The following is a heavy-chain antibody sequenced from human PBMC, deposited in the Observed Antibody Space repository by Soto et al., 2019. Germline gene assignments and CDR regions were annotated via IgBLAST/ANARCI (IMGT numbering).Heavy chain of an antibody. Sequence: QVQLQESGPGLVKPSQTLSLTCTVSGGSISSGGYYWSWIRQHPGKGLEWVGYIYYSGSTYYNPSLKSRVTISVHTSKNQFSLKLRSVTAADTAVYYCARDGDGDILGMFDPWGQGTLVTVSA. J-gene: IGHJ5*02. V-gene: IGHV4-31*03. CDR3: ARDGDGDILGMFDP. CDR1: GGSISSGGYY. D-gene: IGHD2-15*01. CDR2: IYYSGST.